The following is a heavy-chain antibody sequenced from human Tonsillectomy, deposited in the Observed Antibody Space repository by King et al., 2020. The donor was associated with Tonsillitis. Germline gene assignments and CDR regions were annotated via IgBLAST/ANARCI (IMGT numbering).Heavy chain of an antibody. CDR1: GFTFSNFG. Sequence: VQLVESGGGVVQPGRSLRLSCAASGFTFSNFGMHWVRQAPGKGLEWVAVISYDGSNKYYADSVKGRFNISRDNSKNTLYLQMNSLRAEDTAVYYCARPGETPPNYYYYGMDVWGQGTTVTVSS. V-gene: IGHV3-33*05. D-gene: IGHD3-10*01. CDR3: ARPGETPPNYYYYGMDV. CDR2: ISYDGSNK. J-gene: IGHJ6*02.